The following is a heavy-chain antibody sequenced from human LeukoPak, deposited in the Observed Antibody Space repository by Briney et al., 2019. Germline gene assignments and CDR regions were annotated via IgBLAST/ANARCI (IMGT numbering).Heavy chain of an antibody. V-gene: IGHV4-34*01. CDR2: INHSGST. CDR1: GVSFSGYY. Sequence: PSETLSLTCAVYGVSFSGYYWSWTRQPPGKGLEWIGEINHSGSTNYNPPLKTRVTISVDTSKNQFSLKLSSVTAADTAVYYCARGPRYYYDSSGYLNWGQGTLVTVSS. CDR3: ARGPRYYYDSSGYLN. J-gene: IGHJ4*02. D-gene: IGHD3-22*01.